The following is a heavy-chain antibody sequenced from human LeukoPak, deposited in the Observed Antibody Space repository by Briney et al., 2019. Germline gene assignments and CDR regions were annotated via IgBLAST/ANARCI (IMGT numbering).Heavy chain of an antibody. CDR1: GGSFSGYY. V-gene: IGHV4-34*01. CDR3: ARGDWYFDL. J-gene: IGHJ2*01. Sequence: SETLSLTCAVYGGSFSGYYWSWIRQPPGKGLEWIGEINHSGSTNYNPSLKSRVTISVDTSKNQFSLKLSSVTAADTAVYYCARGDWYFDLWGRDTLVTVSS. CDR2: INHSGST.